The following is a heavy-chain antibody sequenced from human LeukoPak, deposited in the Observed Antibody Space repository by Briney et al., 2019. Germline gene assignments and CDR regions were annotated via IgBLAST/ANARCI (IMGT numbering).Heavy chain of an antibody. J-gene: IGHJ3*02. CDR2: ISSSSSYI. CDR1: GFTFSSYS. D-gene: IGHD1-26*01. V-gene: IGHV3-21*01. CDR3: ARDFRGYSGSYHAFDI. Sequence: PGGSLRLSCAASGFTFSSYSMNWVRQAPGKGLEWVSSISSSSSYIYYADSVKGRFTISRDNAKNSLYLQMNSLRAEDTAVYYCARDFRGYSGSYHAFDIWGQGTMVTVSS.